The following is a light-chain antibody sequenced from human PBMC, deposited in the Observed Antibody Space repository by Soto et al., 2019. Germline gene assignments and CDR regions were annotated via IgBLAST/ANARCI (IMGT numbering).Light chain of an antibody. CDR2: DAS. V-gene: IGKV1-39*01. CDR1: QTINIY. CDR3: QQRSDWPWT. J-gene: IGKJ1*01. Sequence: DLQMTQSPASLSASVGDRVTLICRASQTINIYLNWYQVKPGKAPKLLIYDASSLQRGVPSRFSGSGSGTDFTLTISNVEPEDFAVYYCQQRSDWPWTFGQGTKVDIK.